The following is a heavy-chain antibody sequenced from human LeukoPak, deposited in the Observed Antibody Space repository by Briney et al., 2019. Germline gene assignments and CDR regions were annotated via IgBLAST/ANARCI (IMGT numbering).Heavy chain of an antibody. J-gene: IGHJ4*02. CDR2: ISGSGGST. Sequence: GGSLRLSCTGSGYTFSSYAMSWVRQAPGKGLEWVSAISGSGGSTYYADSVKGRFTISRDNSKNTLYLQMNSLRAEDTAVYYCAKDSTFVISSFDYWGQGTLVTVSS. D-gene: IGHD2-15*01. V-gene: IGHV3-23*01. CDR1: GYTFSSYA. CDR3: AKDSTFVISSFDY.